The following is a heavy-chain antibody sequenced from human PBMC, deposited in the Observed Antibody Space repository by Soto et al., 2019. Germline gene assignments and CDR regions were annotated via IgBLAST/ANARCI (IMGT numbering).Heavy chain of an antibody. V-gene: IGHV4-39*01. CDR2: IYYSGST. D-gene: IGHD5-12*01. Sequence: SETLSLTCTVSGGSISSSSYYWGWIRQPPGKGLEWIGSIYYSGSTYYNPSLKSRVTISVDTSKNQFSLKLSSVTAADTAVYYCERNGVAGGYDLVPYYYYGMDVWGQGTTVTVSS. J-gene: IGHJ6*02. CDR3: ERNGVAGGYDLVPYYYYGMDV. CDR1: GGSISSSSYY.